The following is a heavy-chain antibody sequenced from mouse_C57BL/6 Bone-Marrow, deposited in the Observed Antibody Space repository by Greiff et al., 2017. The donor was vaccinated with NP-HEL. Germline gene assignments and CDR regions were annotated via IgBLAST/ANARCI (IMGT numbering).Heavy chain of an antibody. CDR1: GFTFSSYA. CDR2: ISDGGSYT. J-gene: IGHJ4*01. CDR3: ARTPLYYYAMDY. D-gene: IGHD6-1*01. Sequence: EVKVVESGGGLVKPGGSLKLSCAASGFTFSSYAMSWVRQTPEKRLEWVATISDGGSYTYYPDNVKGRFTISRDNAKNNLYLQMSHLKSEDTAMYYCARTPLYYYAMDYWGQGTSVTVSS. V-gene: IGHV5-4*03.